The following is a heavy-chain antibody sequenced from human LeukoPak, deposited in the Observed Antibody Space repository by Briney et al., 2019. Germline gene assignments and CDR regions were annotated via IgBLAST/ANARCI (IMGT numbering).Heavy chain of an antibody. J-gene: IGHJ6*02. CDR1: GGSFSGYY. Sequence: PSETLSLTCAVYGGSFSGYYWSWIRQPPGKGLEWIGGINHSGSTNYNPSLKSRVTISVDTSKNQFSLKLSSVTAADTAVYYCARRADIAAAGTDYYYGMDVWGQGTTVTVSS. CDR2: INHSGST. V-gene: IGHV4-34*01. CDR3: ARRADIAAAGTDYYYGMDV. D-gene: IGHD6-13*01.